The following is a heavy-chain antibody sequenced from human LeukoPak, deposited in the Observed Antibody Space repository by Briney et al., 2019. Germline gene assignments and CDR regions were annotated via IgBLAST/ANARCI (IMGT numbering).Heavy chain of an antibody. Sequence: SETLSLTCAVYGGSFSGYYWSWIRQPPGKGLEWIGEINHSGSTNYNPSLESRVTISVDTSKNQFSLKLSSVTAADTAVYYCARGRRLGNDAFDIWGQGTMVTVSS. V-gene: IGHV4-34*01. D-gene: IGHD7-27*01. J-gene: IGHJ3*02. CDR3: ARGRRLGNDAFDI. CDR2: INHSGST. CDR1: GGSFSGYY.